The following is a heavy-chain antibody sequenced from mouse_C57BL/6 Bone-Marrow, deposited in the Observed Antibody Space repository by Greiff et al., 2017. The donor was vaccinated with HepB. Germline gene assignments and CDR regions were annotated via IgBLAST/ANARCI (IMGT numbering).Heavy chain of an antibody. D-gene: IGHD1-1*01. CDR3: ARDYYGSSYWFAY. CDR1: GFTFSSYG. Sequence: EVQLVESGGDLVKPGGSLKLSCAASGFTFSSYGMSWVRQTPDKRLEWVATISSGGSYTYYPDSVKGRFTISRDNAKNTLYLQMSSLKSEDTAMYYCARDYYGSSYWFAYWGQGTLVTVSA. J-gene: IGHJ3*01. CDR2: ISSGGSYT. V-gene: IGHV5-6*01.